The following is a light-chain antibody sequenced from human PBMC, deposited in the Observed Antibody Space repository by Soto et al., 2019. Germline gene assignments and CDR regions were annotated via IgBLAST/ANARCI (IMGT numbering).Light chain of an antibody. CDR2: DAS. V-gene: IGKV1-5*01. CDR3: QHYNSYSEA. Sequence: DIQMTQSPSTLSASVGDRLTVTCRASQSISSRLAWYQQKPGKAPKLLIYDASSLESGVPSRFSGSGSGTEFTLTISSXQPDDFATYYCQHYNSYSEAFGQGTKVDIK. J-gene: IGKJ1*01. CDR1: QSISSR.